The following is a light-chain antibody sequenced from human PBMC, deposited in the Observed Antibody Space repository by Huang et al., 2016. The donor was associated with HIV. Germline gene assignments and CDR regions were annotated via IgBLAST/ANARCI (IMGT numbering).Light chain of an antibody. Sequence: AIQMTQSPASLSASVGDRVTITCRASQGIRNALGWYQPRPGKAPKLLIYAASPLQSGVTARFSGSGSGTDFSLTISSLQPEEFATYYCLQDYNYPWTFGQGTKVEV. J-gene: IGKJ1*01. V-gene: IGKV1-6*01. CDR1: QGIRNA. CDR3: LQDYNYPWT. CDR2: AAS.